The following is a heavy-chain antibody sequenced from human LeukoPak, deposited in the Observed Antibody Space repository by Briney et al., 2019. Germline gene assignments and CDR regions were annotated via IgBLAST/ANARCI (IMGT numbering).Heavy chain of an antibody. CDR2: ISGSGSAT. Sequence: GGSLRLSCAASGFSFSSCEIHWVRQGPGKGLELVSYISGSGSATYHADSVKGRFTISRDNARNSVYLQMNSLSVEDTAVSYCASGMDYGDFLPLEFWGQGTQVTVSS. J-gene: IGHJ4*02. CDR1: GFSFSSCE. D-gene: IGHD4-17*01. CDR3: ASGMDYGDFLPLEF. V-gene: IGHV3-48*03.